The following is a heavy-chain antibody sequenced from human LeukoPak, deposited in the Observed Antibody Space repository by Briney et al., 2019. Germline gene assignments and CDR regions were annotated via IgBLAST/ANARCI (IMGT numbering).Heavy chain of an antibody. CDR1: GFIFSDYW. Sequence: GGSLRLSCVASGFIFSDYWMSWVRQAPGKGLEWVANIKQDGNERHYVDSVKGRFTISRDNAKYSLYLQINRLRDEDTAVYYCARASGDSRGHYQGFDSWGQGTLVTVSS. V-gene: IGHV3-7*01. CDR3: ARASGDSRGHYQGFDS. J-gene: IGHJ4*02. D-gene: IGHD3-22*01. CDR2: IKQDGNER.